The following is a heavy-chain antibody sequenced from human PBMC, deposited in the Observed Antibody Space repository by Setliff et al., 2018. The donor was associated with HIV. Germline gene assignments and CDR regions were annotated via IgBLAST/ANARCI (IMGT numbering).Heavy chain of an antibody. V-gene: IGHV1-69*13. CDR2: IIPLFGTA. D-gene: IGHD3-22*01. CDR1: GGTFSSSA. Sequence: SVKVSCKASGGTFSSSAISWVRQAPGQGLEWVGAIIPLFGTANYAQKFQGRVTITADDSTSTVYMEVRSLRSADTAVYYCARGGGGYYYVGAVDIWGQGTVVTVSS. CDR3: ARGGGGYYYVGAVDI. J-gene: IGHJ3*02.